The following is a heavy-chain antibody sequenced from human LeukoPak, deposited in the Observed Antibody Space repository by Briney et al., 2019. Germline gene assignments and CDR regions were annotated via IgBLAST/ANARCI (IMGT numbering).Heavy chain of an antibody. Sequence: GGSLRLSCAASGFTFSDYYMSWLRQAPGKGLEWVSYISGSSSYTNYADSVKGRFTISRDNAKNSLYLQMNSLRAEDTAVYYCARGPIYDILAGYYISYFDYWGQGTLATVSS. CDR2: ISGSSSYT. CDR3: ARGPIYDILAGYYISYFDY. D-gene: IGHD3-9*01. V-gene: IGHV3-11*06. CDR1: GFTFSDYY. J-gene: IGHJ4*02.